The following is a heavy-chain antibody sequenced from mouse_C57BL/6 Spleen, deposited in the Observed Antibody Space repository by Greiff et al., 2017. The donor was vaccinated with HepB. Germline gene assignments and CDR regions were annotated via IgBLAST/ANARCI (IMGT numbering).Heavy chain of an antibody. CDR3: AREDYYGSSYENYFDY. V-gene: IGHV1-72*01. CDR2: IDPNSGGT. J-gene: IGHJ2*01. D-gene: IGHD1-1*01. Sequence: QVHVKQPGAELVKPGASVKLSCKASGYTFTSYWMHWVKQRPGRGLEWIGRIDPNSGGTKYNEKFKSKATLTVDKPSSTAYMQLSSLTSEDSAVYYCAREDYYGSSYENYFDYWGQGTTLTVSS. CDR1: GYTFTSYW.